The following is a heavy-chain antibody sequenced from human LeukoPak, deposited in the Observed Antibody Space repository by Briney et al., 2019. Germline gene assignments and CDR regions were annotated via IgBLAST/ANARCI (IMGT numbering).Heavy chain of an antibody. Sequence: GGSLRLSCAASGFSVSSNYMSWVRQAPGKGLECVSVIYSGGNTYYADSVKGRFTISRDKSKNTLYLQMNSLSAEDTAVYYCARKTDSGGQGDYWGPGTLVTVSS. CDR3: ARKTDSGGQGDY. CDR2: IYSGGNT. D-gene: IGHD3-22*01. CDR1: GFSVSSNY. V-gene: IGHV3-66*01. J-gene: IGHJ4*02.